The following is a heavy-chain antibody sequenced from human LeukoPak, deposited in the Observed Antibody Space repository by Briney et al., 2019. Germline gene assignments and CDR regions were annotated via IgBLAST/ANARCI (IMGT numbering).Heavy chain of an antibody. J-gene: IGHJ3*02. CDR2: IYYSGST. D-gene: IGHD3-22*01. Sequence: SETLSLTCTVSGGSISSGDYYWSWIRQPPGKGLEWIGYIYYSGSTYYNPSLKSRVIISVDTSKNQFSLKLSSVTAADTAVYYCASSRRYYYDSSGYYAFDIRGQGTMVTVSS. CDR3: ASSRRYYYDSSGYYAFDI. CDR1: GGSISSGDYY. V-gene: IGHV4-30-4*08.